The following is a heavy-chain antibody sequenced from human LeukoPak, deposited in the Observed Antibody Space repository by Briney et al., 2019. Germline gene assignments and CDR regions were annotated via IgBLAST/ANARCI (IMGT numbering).Heavy chain of an antibody. Sequence: SETLSLTCTVSGGSISSYYWSWIREPPGKGLEWIGYNYYSGSSNYNPSLKSRVTISVDTSKNQFSLKLSSVTAADTAVYYCARGIGGELLLDYWGQGALVTVSS. CDR1: GGSISSYY. J-gene: IGHJ4*02. CDR3: ARGIGGELLLDY. D-gene: IGHD1-26*01. V-gene: IGHV4-59*01. CDR2: NYYSGSS.